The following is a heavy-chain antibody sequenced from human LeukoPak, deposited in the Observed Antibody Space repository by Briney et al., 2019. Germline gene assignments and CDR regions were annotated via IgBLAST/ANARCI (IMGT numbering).Heavy chain of an antibody. J-gene: IGHJ6*03. Sequence: SETLSLTCTVSGGSISSYYWSWIRQPPGKGLEWIGYIYNSGSTNYNPSLKSRVTISVDTSKNQFSLKLSSVTAADTAVYYCATTLWAWEGHYYYMDVWGKGTTVTVSS. CDR2: IYNSGST. CDR3: ATTLWAWEGHYYYMDV. CDR1: GGSISSYY. D-gene: IGHD1-26*01. V-gene: IGHV4-59*01.